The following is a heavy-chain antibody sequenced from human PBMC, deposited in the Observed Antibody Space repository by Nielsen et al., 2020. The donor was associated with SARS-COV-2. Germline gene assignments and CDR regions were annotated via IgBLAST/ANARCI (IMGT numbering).Heavy chain of an antibody. D-gene: IGHD6-19*01. J-gene: IGHJ5*02. V-gene: IGHV4-59*12. CDR1: GGSISSYY. CDR3: ARAPRIAVAGTAP. Sequence: SETLSLTCTVSGGSISSYYWSWIRQPPGKGLEWIGYIYYSGSTNYNPSLKSQVTISVDTSKNQFSLKLSSVTAADTAVYYCARAPRIAVAGTAPWGQGTLVTVSS. CDR2: IYYSGST.